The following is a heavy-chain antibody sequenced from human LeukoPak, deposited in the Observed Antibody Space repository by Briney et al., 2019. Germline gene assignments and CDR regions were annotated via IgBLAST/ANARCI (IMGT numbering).Heavy chain of an antibody. D-gene: IGHD6-13*01. CDR3: ARGRYTDSWYDYFDY. V-gene: IGHV3-48*02. CDR1: GFTFSSYA. CDR2: ISSSGSPI. Sequence: GGSLRLSCAASGFTFSSYAMSWVRQAPGKGLEWVSYISSSGSPIYYADSVKGRFTLSRDNAKNSLHLQMNSLRDEDTAVYYCARGRYTDSWYDYFDYWGQGTLLTVSS. J-gene: IGHJ4*02.